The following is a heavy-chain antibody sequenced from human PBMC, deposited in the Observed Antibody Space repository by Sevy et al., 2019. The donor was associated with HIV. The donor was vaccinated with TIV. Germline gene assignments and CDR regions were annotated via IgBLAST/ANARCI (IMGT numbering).Heavy chain of an antibody. CDR3: AKDRVSGSYYAGDFDY. CDR2: ISYSGGST. CDR1: GFTFNNYA. J-gene: IGHJ4*02. D-gene: IGHD1-26*01. Sequence: QLGGPLRLSCAASGFTFNNYAMSWVRQAPGKGLEWVSVISYSGGSTYYADSVKGQFTISRDNSKNTLYLQMNSLRAEDTAVYYCAKDRVSGSYYAGDFDYWGQGTLVTVSS. V-gene: IGHV3-23*01.